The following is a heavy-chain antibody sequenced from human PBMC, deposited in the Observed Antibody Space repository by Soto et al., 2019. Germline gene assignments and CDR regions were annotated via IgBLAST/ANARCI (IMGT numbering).Heavy chain of an antibody. CDR2: ISYDGSNK. V-gene: IGHV3-30*18. Sequence: PGGSLRLSCAASGFTFSSYGMHWVRQAPGKGLEWVAVISYDGSNKYYADSVKGRFTISRDNSKNTLYLQMNSLRAEDTAVYYCAKDQREYSYGSPYYYYGMDVWGQGTTVTVSS. CDR3: AKDQREYSYGSPYYYYGMDV. D-gene: IGHD5-18*01. J-gene: IGHJ6*02. CDR1: GFTFSSYG.